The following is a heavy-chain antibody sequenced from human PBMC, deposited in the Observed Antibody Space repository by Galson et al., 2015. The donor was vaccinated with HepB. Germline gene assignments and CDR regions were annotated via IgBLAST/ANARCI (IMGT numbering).Heavy chain of an antibody. J-gene: IGHJ4*02. CDR3: VRPHSGSFSFDC. CDR1: GFTFSTYA. D-gene: IGHD3-10*01. V-gene: IGHV3-23*01. CDR2: ISNTGGTT. Sequence: SLRLSCAASGFTFSTYAMTWVRQAPGKGLEWVSGISNTGGTTYYADSVKGRFTISRDSSKNTLFLQMNSLRAEDTAIYYCVRPHSGSFSFDCWGQGTLVTVSS.